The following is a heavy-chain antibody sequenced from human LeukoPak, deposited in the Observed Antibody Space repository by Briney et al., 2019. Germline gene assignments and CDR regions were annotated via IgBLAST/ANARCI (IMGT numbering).Heavy chain of an antibody. CDR2: IYYSGST. Sequence: SETLSLTCTVSGGSISSYYWSWIRQPPGKGLEWIGYIYYSGSTNYNPSLKSRVTISLDTSKNQFSLKQSSVTAADTTVYYCSRDRRRYYGSGLHAFDIWGQGTMVTVSS. J-gene: IGHJ3*02. CDR1: GGSISSYY. D-gene: IGHD3-10*01. V-gene: IGHV4-59*01. CDR3: SRDRRRYYGSGLHAFDI.